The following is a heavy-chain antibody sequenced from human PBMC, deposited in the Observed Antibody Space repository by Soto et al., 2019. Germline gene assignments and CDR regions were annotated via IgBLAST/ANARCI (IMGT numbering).Heavy chain of an antibody. V-gene: IGHV3-21*01. CDR2: ISSSSSYI. Sequence: EVQLVASGGGLVKPGGSLRLSCAASGFTFSTYSMNWVRQAPGKGLEWVSSISSSSSYIYYADSVKGRFTISRDNAKNSLYLQMNSLRAEDTAVYYCARDLNTYYDFWSGYYDYWGQGTLVTVSS. J-gene: IGHJ4*02. CDR1: GFTFSTYS. CDR3: ARDLNTYYDFWSGYYDY. D-gene: IGHD3-3*01.